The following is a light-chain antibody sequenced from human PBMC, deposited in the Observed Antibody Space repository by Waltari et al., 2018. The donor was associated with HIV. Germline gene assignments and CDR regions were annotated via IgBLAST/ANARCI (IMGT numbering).Light chain of an antibody. CDR1: ALAKKN. CDR2: KDS. CDR3: QSTDSSGYLWV. J-gene: IGLJ3*02. Sequence: SSELTQAPSVSVSPGQTARITCSGDALAKKNTYGYQQKAGQAPVLVMYKDSERPSEIPARFSGSSAGATVTLTINGVQAEDEADYYCQSTDSSGYLWVFGGGTKLTV. V-gene: IGLV3-25*03.